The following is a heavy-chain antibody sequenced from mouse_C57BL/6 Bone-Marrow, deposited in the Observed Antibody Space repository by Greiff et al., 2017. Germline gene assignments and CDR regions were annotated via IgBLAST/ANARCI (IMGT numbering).Heavy chain of an antibody. V-gene: IGHV1-19*01. Sequence: VQLKQSGPVLVKPGASVKMSCKASGYTFTDYYMNWVKQSHGKSLEWIGVINPYNGGTSYTQKFKGKATLTVDKSSSTAYLELNSLTSEDSAVYYCAGERPFPAYWGQGTTLTVSS. J-gene: IGHJ2*01. CDR2: INPYNGGT. CDR1: GYTFTDYY. CDR3: AGERPFPAY.